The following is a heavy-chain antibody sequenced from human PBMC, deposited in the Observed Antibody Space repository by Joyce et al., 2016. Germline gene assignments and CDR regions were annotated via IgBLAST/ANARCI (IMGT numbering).Heavy chain of an antibody. CDR1: GYTFTGFY. D-gene: IGHD6-19*01. V-gene: IGHV1-46*01. J-gene: IGHJ4*02. CDR2: INTMSGGK. CDR3: ARDLTGSGWYYFDH. Sequence: VHLVQSGAEVKEPGASVKVSCKASGYTFTGFYVHWVRKAPGQGLEWMGKINTMSGGKTYPQKFQGRVTLTRDTAANTHYMELTSLTSDDTAVFYCARDLTGSGWYYFDHWGQGTLVTVSS.